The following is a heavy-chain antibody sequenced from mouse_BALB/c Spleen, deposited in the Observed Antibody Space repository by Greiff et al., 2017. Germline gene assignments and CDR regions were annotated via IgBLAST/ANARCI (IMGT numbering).Heavy chain of an antibody. Sequence: QVQLKQSGPDLVAPSQSLSITCTVSGFSLTSYGVHWVRQPPGKGLEWLVVIWSDGSTTYNSALKSRLSISKDNSKSQVFLKMNSLQTDDTAMYYCARHGYFLYYAMDYWGQGTSVTVSS. J-gene: IGHJ4*01. CDR3: ARHGYFLYYAMDY. CDR2: IWSDGST. D-gene: IGHD2-3*01. V-gene: IGHV2-6-2*01. CDR1: GFSLTSYG.